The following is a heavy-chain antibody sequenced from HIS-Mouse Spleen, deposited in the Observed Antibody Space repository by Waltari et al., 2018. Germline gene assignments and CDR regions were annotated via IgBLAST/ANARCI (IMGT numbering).Heavy chain of an antibody. J-gene: IGHJ2*01. CDR3: AREIPYSSSWYDWYFDL. Sequence: QLQLQESGPGLVKPSETLSLTCTVSGGSISSSSYYWGWIRQPPAKGLGWIGSIYYSGSTYYHPALKSRVTTSVDTSKNQFSLKLSSVTAADTAVYYCAREIPYSSSWYDWYFDLWGRGTLVTVSS. CDR1: GGSISSSSYY. D-gene: IGHD6-13*01. V-gene: IGHV4-39*07. CDR2: IYYSGST.